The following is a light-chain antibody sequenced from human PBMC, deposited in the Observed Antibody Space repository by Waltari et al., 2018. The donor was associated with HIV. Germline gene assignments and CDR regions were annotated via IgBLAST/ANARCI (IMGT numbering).Light chain of an antibody. CDR2: KAS. J-gene: IGKJ4*01. CDR1: RSADKW. CDR3: QQYNSLPT. V-gene: IGKV1-5*03. Sequence: DIRMTQSPSVLPASVGDRVSITCRASRSADKWVALYQQKPGKAPRLLIHKASTLQNGVPSRFSGRGSGTEFTLTISSLQPDDFATYYCQQYNSLPTFGGGTEV.